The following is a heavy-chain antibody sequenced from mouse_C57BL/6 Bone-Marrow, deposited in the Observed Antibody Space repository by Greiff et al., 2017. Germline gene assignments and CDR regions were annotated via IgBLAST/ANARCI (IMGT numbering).Heavy chain of an antibody. J-gene: IGHJ4*01. CDR2: IKPNYGTT. CDR3: AMGYDYDYAMDY. V-gene: IGHV1-39*01. Sequence: VQLQPSGPELVKPGASVKISCKASGYSFTDYNMNWVKQSNGKSLEWIGVIKPNYGTTSYNQKFKGKATLTVDQSSRTAYMQLNSLTSEDSAVYYCAMGYDYDYAMDYWGQGTSVTVSS. CDR1: GYSFTDYN. D-gene: IGHD2-4*01.